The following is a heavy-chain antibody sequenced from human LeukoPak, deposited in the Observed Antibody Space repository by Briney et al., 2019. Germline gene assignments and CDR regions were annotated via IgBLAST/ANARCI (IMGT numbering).Heavy chain of an antibody. Sequence: SETLSLTCTVSGYSISSGYYWGWIRQPPGKGLEWIGYIYYSGSTNYNPSLKSRVTISVDTSKNQFSLKLSSVTAADTAVYYCASSDYSSGWYVDYWGQGTLVTVSS. CDR2: IYYSGST. D-gene: IGHD6-19*01. CDR3: ASSDYSSGWYVDY. CDR1: GYSISSGYY. J-gene: IGHJ4*02. V-gene: IGHV4-38-2*02.